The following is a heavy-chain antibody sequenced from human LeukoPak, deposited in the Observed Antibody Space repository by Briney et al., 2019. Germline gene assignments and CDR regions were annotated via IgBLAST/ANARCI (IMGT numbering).Heavy chain of an antibody. CDR1: GFTSSSYG. Sequence: GGSLRLSCAASGFTSSSYGMHWVRQAPGKGLEWVAFIRYDGSNKYYADSVKGRFTISRDNSKNTLYLQMNSLRAEDTAVYYCAKDPPYYDFWSGSFDYWGQGTLVTVSS. CDR3: AKDPPYYDFWSGSFDY. CDR2: IRYDGSNK. J-gene: IGHJ4*02. D-gene: IGHD3-3*01. V-gene: IGHV3-30*02.